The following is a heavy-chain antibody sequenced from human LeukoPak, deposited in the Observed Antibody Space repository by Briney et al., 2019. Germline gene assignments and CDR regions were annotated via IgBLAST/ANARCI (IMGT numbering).Heavy chain of an antibody. Sequence: SQTFSLTCAISGDSVSSNSAAWNWIRQSPSRGLEWLGRTYYRSKWYNDYAVSVKSRITINPDTSKNQFSLQLNSVTPEDTAVYYCARAPATKDTAMVTPLYAFDIWGQGTMVTVSS. CDR1: GDSVSSNSAA. CDR2: TYYRSKWYN. CDR3: ARAPATKDTAMVTPLYAFDI. J-gene: IGHJ3*02. D-gene: IGHD5-18*01. V-gene: IGHV6-1*01.